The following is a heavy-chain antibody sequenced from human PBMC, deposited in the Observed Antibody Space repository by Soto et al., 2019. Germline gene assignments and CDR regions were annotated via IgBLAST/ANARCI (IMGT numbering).Heavy chain of an antibody. Sequence: ASVKVSCKASGGTFSSYAISWVRQAPGQGLEWMGGIIPIFGTANYAQKFQGRVTITADESTSTAYMELSSLRSEDTAVYYCARGGRFLEWLSDYYYYGMDVWGQGTTVTVSS. CDR2: IIPIFGTA. V-gene: IGHV1-69*13. J-gene: IGHJ6*02. CDR3: ARGGRFLEWLSDYYYYGMDV. D-gene: IGHD3-3*01. CDR1: GGTFSSYA.